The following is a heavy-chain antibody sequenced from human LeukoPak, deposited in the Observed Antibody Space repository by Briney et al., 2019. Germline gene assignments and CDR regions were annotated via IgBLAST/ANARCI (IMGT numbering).Heavy chain of an antibody. V-gene: IGHV1-18*01. CDR3: ARAVVEVQFDY. CDR1: GCTFTTYG. D-gene: IGHD3-22*01. Sequence: ASVKVSCKASGCTFTTYGISCVRHAPGQGLEWMGWISAYNGNTNYAQKLQGRVTMTTDTSTSTAYMELRSLRSDDTAVYYCARAVVEVQFDYWGQGTLVTVSS. CDR2: ISAYNGNT. J-gene: IGHJ4*02.